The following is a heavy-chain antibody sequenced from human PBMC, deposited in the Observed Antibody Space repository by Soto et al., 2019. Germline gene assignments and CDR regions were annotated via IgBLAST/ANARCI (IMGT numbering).Heavy chain of an antibody. CDR1: GGSISRYY. CDR3: ASMGYHYGSGSYPLDY. D-gene: IGHD3-10*01. V-gene: IGHV4-59*08. CDR2: MYNSGRT. J-gene: IGHJ4*02. Sequence: ASETLSLTCTVSGGSISRYYWTWIRQPPGKGLEWIGFMYNSGRTHYNPSLKSRVTISLDTSKNQFSLNLRSVTAADTAVYYCASMGYHYGSGSYPLDYWGQGTLVTVSS.